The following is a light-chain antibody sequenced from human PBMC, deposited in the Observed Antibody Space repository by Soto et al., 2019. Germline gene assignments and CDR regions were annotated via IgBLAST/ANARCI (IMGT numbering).Light chain of an antibody. Sequence: QSVLTQPASVSGSPGQSITIACTGSSNDIGAYKNVSWYQQYPGKAPKLIIFEVSNRPSGVSNRFSGSKSGNTASLTIAGLQAEDEADYHCSSYTTGSTLYVFGGGTKLTVL. CDR1: SNDIGAYKN. J-gene: IGLJ1*01. CDR2: EVS. V-gene: IGLV2-14*01. CDR3: SSYTTGSTLYV.